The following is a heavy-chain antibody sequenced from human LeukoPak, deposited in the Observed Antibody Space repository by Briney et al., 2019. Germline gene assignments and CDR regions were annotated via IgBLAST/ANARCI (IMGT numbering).Heavy chain of an antibody. V-gene: IGHV4-30-2*01. J-gene: IGHJ4*02. CDR1: GGSISSGGYS. D-gene: IGHD3-10*01. CDR2: ICHSGST. CDR3: ARGGSGSYYNLLFY. Sequence: SETLSLTCAVSGGSISSGGYSWSWIRQPPGKGLEWIGYICHSGSTYYNPSLKSRVTISVDRSKNQFSLKLSSVTAADTAVYYCARGGSGSYYNLLFYWGQGTLVTVSS.